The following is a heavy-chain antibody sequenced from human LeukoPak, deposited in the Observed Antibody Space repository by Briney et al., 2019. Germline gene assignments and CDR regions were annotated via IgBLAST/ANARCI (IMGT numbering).Heavy chain of an antibody. CDR3: ARKSSGGDWS. J-gene: IGHJ4*02. Sequence: TSQTLSLTCAVSGYSISSSNWWGWIRQPPGKGLEWIGYIYYSGSTYYNPSLKSRVTMSVDTSKNQFSLKLSSVTAVDTAVYYCARKSSGGDWSWGQGTLVTVSS. D-gene: IGHD2-21*01. CDR1: GYSISSSNW. CDR2: IYYSGST. V-gene: IGHV4-28*01.